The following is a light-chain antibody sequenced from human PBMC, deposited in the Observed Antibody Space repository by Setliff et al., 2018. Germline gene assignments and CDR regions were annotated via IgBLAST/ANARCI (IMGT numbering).Light chain of an antibody. Sequence: SALTQPASVSGSPGQSITISCSGTSSDVGSYDLVSWYQQHPGKAPKLIIYGVSDRPSGVSSRFSGSKSGNTAYLTISGLQTEDEAEYYCNAYASDTTYVFGSGTKVTV. CDR3: NAYASDTTYV. V-gene: IGLV2-14*03. CDR2: GVS. J-gene: IGLJ1*01. CDR1: SSDVGSYDL.